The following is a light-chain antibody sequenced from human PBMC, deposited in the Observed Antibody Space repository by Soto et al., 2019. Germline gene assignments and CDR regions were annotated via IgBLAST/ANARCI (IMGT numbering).Light chain of an antibody. J-gene: IGLJ3*02. CDR2: KVD. CDR3: ISYTTVPSPQWV. CDR1: SSDLGGLNY. Sequence: QSVLTQPASVSGSPGQSITIPCSGRSSDLGGLNYVSWYQQHPGKVPKLIIYKVDNRPSGISDRFSASKSGNTASLTISGLQAEDDDHYYCISYTTVPSPQWVFAGGTQLTVL. V-gene: IGLV2-14*01.